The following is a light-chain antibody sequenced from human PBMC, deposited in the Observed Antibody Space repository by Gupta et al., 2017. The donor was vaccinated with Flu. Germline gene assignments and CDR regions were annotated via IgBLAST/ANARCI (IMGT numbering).Light chain of an antibody. CDR1: SSDVGGYNS. CDR2: EVT. V-gene: IGLV2-14*01. Sequence: QSALTQPASVSGSPGQSITISCTGTSSDVGGYNSVSWYQQFPDQAPKLMISEVTNRPSGVSYRFSGSKSGNTASLTISGLQPEDEADYYCSSYTSRTTLVFGGGTQLTVL. J-gene: IGLJ3*02. CDR3: SSYTSRTTLV.